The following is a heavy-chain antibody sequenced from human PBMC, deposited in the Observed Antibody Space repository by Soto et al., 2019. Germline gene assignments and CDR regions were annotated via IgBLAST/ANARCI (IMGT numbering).Heavy chain of an antibody. CDR1: GFSLITSETR. CDR2: IDFTGST. D-gene: IGHD2-15*01. V-gene: IGHV4-30-4*01. Sequence: SGPTLVNHTQALPLTCTFSGFSLITSETRVRWIRHSQGKGLEWLVSIDFTGSTSYSPSLKSRLHIAMDKSKNHFSLERTSVTFASTAVDFCARGAVVGVVAAFKRELAPCGPGLLVTVSP. CDR3: ARGAVVGVVAAFKRELAP. J-gene: IGHJ5*02.